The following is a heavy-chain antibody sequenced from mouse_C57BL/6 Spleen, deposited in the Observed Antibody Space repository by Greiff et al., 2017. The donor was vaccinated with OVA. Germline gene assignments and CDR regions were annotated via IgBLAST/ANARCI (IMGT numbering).Heavy chain of an antibody. J-gene: IGHJ1*03. CDR3: ARKGNYYGSSYDWYFDV. V-gene: IGHV2-9-1*01. Sequence: QVQLQQSGPGLVAPSQSLSITCTVSGFSLTSYAISWVRQPPGKGLEWLGVIWTGGGTNYNSALKSRLSISKDNSKSQVFLKMNSLQTDDTARYYCARKGNYYGSSYDWYFDVWGTGTTVTVSS. CDR1: GFSLTSYA. D-gene: IGHD1-1*01. CDR2: IWTGGGT.